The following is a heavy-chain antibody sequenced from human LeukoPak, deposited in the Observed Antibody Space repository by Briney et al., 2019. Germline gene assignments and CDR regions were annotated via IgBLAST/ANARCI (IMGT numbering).Heavy chain of an antibody. V-gene: IGHV2-5*01. CDR2: VNSNDEK. CDR3: AHRPSGMATVSFES. J-gene: IGHJ4*02. CDR1: GFSLSTTGVA. D-gene: IGHD5-24*01. Sequence: SGPTLVNPTQTLTLTCTFSGFSLSTTGVAVGWILQPPGKALERLALVNSNDEKRYSPSLKSRLTISRDTPKNQVVLTMANMDPADTATYYCAHRPSGMATVSFESWGQGSLVTVSS.